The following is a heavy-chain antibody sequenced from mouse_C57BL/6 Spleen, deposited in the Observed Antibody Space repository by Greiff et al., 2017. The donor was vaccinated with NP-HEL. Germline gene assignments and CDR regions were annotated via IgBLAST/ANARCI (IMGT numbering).Heavy chain of an antibody. V-gene: IGHV5-17*01. CDR2: ISSGSSTI. CDR1: GFTFSDYG. D-gene: IGHD2-4*01. CDR3: ARPGDYEDYAMDY. J-gene: IGHJ4*01. Sequence: EVQGVESGGGLVKPGGSLKLSCAASGFTFSDYGMHWVRQAPEKGLEWVAYISSGSSTIYYADTVKGRFTIYRDNAKNTLFLQMTSLRSEDTAMYYCARPGDYEDYAMDYWGQGTSVTVSS.